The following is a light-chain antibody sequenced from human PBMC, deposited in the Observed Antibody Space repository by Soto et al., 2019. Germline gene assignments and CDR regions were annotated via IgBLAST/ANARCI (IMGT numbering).Light chain of an antibody. CDR2: AAS. V-gene: IGKV3-15*01. J-gene: IGKJ4*01. CDR3: QQYDTWPLT. CDR1: QSIGSN. Sequence: IVMTQSPATLSVSPGERVTLSCRASQSIGSNLAWYLQKPGQAPTLLIYAASTRATGFPARFSGSGSGTEFTLSISTLQSEDFAVYYCQQYDTWPLTFRGGTKVEI.